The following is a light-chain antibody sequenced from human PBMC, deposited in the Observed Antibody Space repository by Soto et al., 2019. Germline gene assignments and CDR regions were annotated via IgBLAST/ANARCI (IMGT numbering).Light chain of an antibody. Sequence: QSVLTQSPSASASLGASVKLTCTLSSGHSSYAIAWHQQQPEKGPRYLMKLNSDGSHSKGGGIPDRSSGSSSGAERYLTISSLQSEDEADYYCQTWGTGIVVFGGGTQLTVL. CDR2: LNSDGSH. V-gene: IGLV4-69*01. CDR3: QTWGTGIVV. CDR1: SGHSSYA. J-gene: IGLJ2*01.